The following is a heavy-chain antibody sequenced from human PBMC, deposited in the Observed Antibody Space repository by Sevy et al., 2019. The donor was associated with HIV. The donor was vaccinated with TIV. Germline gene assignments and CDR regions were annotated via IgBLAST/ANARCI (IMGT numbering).Heavy chain of an antibody. CDR1: GYTLTELS. D-gene: IGHD2-15*01. CDR3: ATGGCSGGSCYPYYYYGMDV. Sequence: ASVKVSCKVSGYTLTELSMHWVRQAPGKGLEWMGGFDPEDGETIYAQKFQGRVTMTGDTSTDTAYMELSSLRSEDTAVYYCATGGCSGGSCYPYYYYGMDVWGQGTTVTVSS. J-gene: IGHJ6*02. CDR2: FDPEDGET. V-gene: IGHV1-24*01.